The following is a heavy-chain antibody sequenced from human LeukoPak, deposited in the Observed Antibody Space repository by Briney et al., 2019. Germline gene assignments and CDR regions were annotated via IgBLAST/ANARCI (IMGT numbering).Heavy chain of an antibody. V-gene: IGHV3-11*06. J-gene: IGHJ4*02. CDR2: ISSSSSYT. CDR1: GFTFSDYY. D-gene: IGHD3-22*01. Sequence: GGPVRLSCAASGFTFSDYYMTWTRQAPGKGLEWVSYISSSSSYTNHADSVKGRCTISRDNAKNSLYLQMNSLRAEDTAVYYCARNYYDSSAYYYFDYWGQGTLASVSS. CDR3: ARNYYDSSAYYYFDY.